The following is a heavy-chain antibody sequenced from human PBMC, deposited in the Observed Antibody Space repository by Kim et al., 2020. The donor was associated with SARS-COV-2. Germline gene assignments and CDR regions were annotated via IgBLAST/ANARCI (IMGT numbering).Heavy chain of an antibody. Sequence: GESLKISCEVSGFSFTGYWITWVRRLPGKGLEWMGRIDPSDSHTNYSPSFQGHVVLSVDKSISSAYLQWTSLKASDTAIYFCASQHRDGYTYYFDYWGQGTLVTVSS. D-gene: IGHD5-12*01. J-gene: IGHJ4*02. CDR3: ASQHRDGYTYYFDY. CDR2: IDPSDSHT. CDR1: GFSFTGYW. V-gene: IGHV5-10-1*01.